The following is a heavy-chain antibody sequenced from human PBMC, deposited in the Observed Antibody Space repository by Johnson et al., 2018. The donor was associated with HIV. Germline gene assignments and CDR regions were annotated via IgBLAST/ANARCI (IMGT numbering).Heavy chain of an antibody. CDR2: LWFDGSNK. J-gene: IGHJ3*01. D-gene: IGHD2/OR15-2a*01. CDR1: GFTVSDKY. Sequence: QVQLVESGGGVVQPGRSLRLSCAASGFTVSDKYISWVRQAPGKGLEWVAVLWFDGSNKYYADSVKGRFTISRDNSKNTLYLQMNSRRAEDTAVYCCAKTNTPRLGYAFDVWGQGTMVTVSS. CDR3: AKTNTPRLGYAFDV. V-gene: IGHV3-33*06.